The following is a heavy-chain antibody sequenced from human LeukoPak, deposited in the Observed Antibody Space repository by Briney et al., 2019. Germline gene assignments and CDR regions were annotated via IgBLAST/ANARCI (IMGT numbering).Heavy chain of an antibody. Sequence: SETLSLTCTVSGGSISSSSYYWGWIRQPPGKGLEWIGSIYYNGSTYYNPSLKSRVTISVDTSKNQFSLKLSSVTAADTAVYYCARAYSGSYGTFDYWGQGTLVTVSS. D-gene: IGHD1-26*01. CDR3: ARAYSGSYGTFDY. CDR1: GGSISSSSYY. V-gene: IGHV4-39*01. J-gene: IGHJ4*02. CDR2: IYYNGST.